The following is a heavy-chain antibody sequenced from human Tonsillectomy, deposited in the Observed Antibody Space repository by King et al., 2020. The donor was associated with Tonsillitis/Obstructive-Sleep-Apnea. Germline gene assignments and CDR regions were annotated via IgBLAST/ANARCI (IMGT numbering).Heavy chain of an antibody. V-gene: IGHV3-72*01. CDR3: ARVTYSNCPY. Sequence: VQLVESGGGLVQPGGSLRLSCVASGFTFSDHYMDWVRQTPGKGLEWVGRIRNKDLKYTTEYAASVRGRFTISRDDSLNSLYLQMHSLRPEDTAVYYCARVTYSNCPYWGQGTRVTVSS. CDR2: IRNKDLKYTT. D-gene: IGHD2/OR15-2a*01. CDR1: GFTFSDHY. J-gene: IGHJ4*02.